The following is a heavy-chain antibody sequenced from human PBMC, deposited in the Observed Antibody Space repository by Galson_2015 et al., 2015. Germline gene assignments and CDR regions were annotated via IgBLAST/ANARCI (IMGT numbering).Heavy chain of an antibody. V-gene: IGHV3-7*04. CDR1: GFTFSSYW. CDR3: ARARGGYSGYDNGFDI. Sequence: SLRLSCAASGFTFSSYWMTWVRQAPGKGLEWVANIKQDGSDKYYVDSVKGRFTISRDNAKYSLYLQMNSLRAEDTAVYYCARARGGYSGYDNGFDIWGQGTMVTVSS. J-gene: IGHJ3*02. D-gene: IGHD5-12*01. CDR2: IKQDGSDK.